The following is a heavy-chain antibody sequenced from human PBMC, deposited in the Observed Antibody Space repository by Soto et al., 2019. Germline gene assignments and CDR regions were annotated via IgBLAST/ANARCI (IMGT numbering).Heavy chain of an antibody. CDR2: ITYDGSHE. CDR1: GFTFSTYG. D-gene: IGHD3-22*01. J-gene: IGHJ4*02. CDR3: AKGYYYDNSGQSYFDY. Sequence: PGGSLRLSCAASGFTFSTYGMHWVRQAPGKGLEWVAVITYDGSHEFYADSVKGRFTISRDNSKNSVYLQMHSLRAEDTAVYYCAKGYYYDNSGQSYFDYWGQGTLVTVSS. V-gene: IGHV3-30*18.